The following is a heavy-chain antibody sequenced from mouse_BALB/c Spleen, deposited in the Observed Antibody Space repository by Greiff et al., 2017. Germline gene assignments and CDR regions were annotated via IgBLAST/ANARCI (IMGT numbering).Heavy chain of an antibody. CDR3: TRQLGRGYYFDY. J-gene: IGHJ2*01. V-gene: IGHV1-15*01. CDR2: IDPETGGT. CDR1: GYTFTDYE. Sequence: QVQLQQSGAELVRPGASVTLSCKASGYTFTDYEMHWVKQTPVHGLEWIGAIDPETGGTAYNQKFKGKATLTADKSSSTAYLELRSLTSEDSAVYYCTRQLGRGYYFDYWGQGTTLTVSS. D-gene: IGHD4-1*02.